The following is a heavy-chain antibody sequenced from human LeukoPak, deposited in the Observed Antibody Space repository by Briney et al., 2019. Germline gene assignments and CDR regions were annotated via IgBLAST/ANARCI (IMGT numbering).Heavy chain of an antibody. D-gene: IGHD2-15*01. Sequence: PGGSLRLSCAASGFTFSTYWMSWVRQAPGKGLEWVANINQDGREKYFVDSVKGRFTISRDNAKNSLYLQMNTLRAGDTAVYYCARRLLLSGSCYRGFDYWGQGTLVTVSS. V-gene: IGHV3-7*03. CDR1: GFTFSTYW. CDR2: INQDGREK. J-gene: IGHJ4*02. CDR3: ARRLLLSGSCYRGFDY.